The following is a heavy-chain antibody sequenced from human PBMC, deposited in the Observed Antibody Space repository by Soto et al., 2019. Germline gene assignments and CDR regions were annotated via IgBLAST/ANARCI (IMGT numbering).Heavy chain of an antibody. J-gene: IGHJ4*02. CDR2: ISYDGSNK. Sequence: VQLVESGGGLVKPGGSLRLSCAASGFTFSSYGMHWVRQAPGKGLEWVAVISYDGSNKYYADSVKGRFTISRDNSKNTLYLQMNSLRAEDTAVYYCAKGAYCTNGVCYTGKYYFDYWGQGTLVTVSS. D-gene: IGHD2-8*01. V-gene: IGHV3-30*18. CDR3: AKGAYCTNGVCYTGKYYFDY. CDR1: GFTFSSYG.